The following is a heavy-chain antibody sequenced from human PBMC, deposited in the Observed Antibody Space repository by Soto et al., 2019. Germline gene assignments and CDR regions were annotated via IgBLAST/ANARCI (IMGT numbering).Heavy chain of an antibody. CDR2: IKQDGSEI. Sequence: GGSLRLSCAASGFTFSDSRMSWVRQAPGKGLEWVASIKQDGSEIYYVDSVKGRFTVSRDNAKNSLYLQVNSLRAEDTAVYYCARQSNWFGRDNHYYYAMDVWGQGTTVTVSS. D-gene: IGHD3-10*01. V-gene: IGHV3-7*01. CDR1: GFTFSDSR. J-gene: IGHJ6*02. CDR3: ARQSNWFGRDNHYYYAMDV.